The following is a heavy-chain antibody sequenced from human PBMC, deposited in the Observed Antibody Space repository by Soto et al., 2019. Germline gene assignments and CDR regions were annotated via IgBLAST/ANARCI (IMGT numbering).Heavy chain of an antibody. CDR3: ARDHGTTVVSRGLYGMDV. CDR2: INPNSGGT. J-gene: IGHJ6*02. Sequence: ASVKVSCKASGYTFTGYYMHWVRQAPGQGLEWMGWINPNSGGTNYAQKFQGRVTMTRDTSISTVYMELSRLRSDDTAVYYCARDHGTTVVSRGLYGMDVWGQGNPGHRLL. V-gene: IGHV1-2*02. D-gene: IGHD4-17*01. CDR1: GYTFTGYY.